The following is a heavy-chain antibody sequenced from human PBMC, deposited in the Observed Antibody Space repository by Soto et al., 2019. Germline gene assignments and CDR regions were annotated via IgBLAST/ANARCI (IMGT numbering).Heavy chain of an antibody. CDR1: GGTFSSYA. D-gene: IGHD2-2*01. Sequence: ASVKVSCKASGGTFSSYAISWVRQAPGQGLEWMGWISAYNGNTNYAQKLQGRVTMTTDTSTSTAYMELRSLRSDDTAVYYCARDCSSTTAYNYYYGMDVWGQGTTVTVSS. CDR3: ARDCSSTTAYNYYYGMDV. V-gene: IGHV1-18*01. CDR2: ISAYNGNT. J-gene: IGHJ6*02.